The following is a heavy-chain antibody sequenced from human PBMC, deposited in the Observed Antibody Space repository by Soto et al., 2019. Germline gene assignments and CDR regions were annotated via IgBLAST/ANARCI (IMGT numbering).Heavy chain of an antibody. J-gene: IGHJ5*02. Sequence: SGPTLVNPTQTLTLTCTFSGFSLSNIGVAVGWIRQPPGKALEWLTIIYWNDDERYNPSLRNRLTISKDTSRNQVVLTMTNMDPVGTATYFCAHMSGGINWFDPWGQGTLVTVSS. D-gene: IGHD6-19*01. CDR3: AHMSGGINWFDP. CDR2: IYWNDDE. CDR1: GFSLSNIGVA. V-gene: IGHV2-5*01.